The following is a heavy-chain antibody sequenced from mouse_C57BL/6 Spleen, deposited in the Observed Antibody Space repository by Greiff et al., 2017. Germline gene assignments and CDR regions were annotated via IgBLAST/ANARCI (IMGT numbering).Heavy chain of an antibody. CDR2: INPNNGGT. CDR3: ASGPYYYGSRSYAMGY. D-gene: IGHD1-1*01. CDR1: GYTFTDYN. Sequence: VQLQQSGPELVKPGASVKMSCKASGYTFTDYNMHWVKQSHGKSLEWIGYINPNNGGTSYNPKFKGQATLTVNKSASPAYMELRSLTSEDSAVYYCASGPYYYGSRSYAMGYWGQGTSVTVSS. J-gene: IGHJ4*01. V-gene: IGHV1-22*01.